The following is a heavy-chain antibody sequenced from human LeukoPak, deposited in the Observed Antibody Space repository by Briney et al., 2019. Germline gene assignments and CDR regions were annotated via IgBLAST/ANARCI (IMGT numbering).Heavy chain of an antibody. V-gene: IGHV1-18*01. CDR1: GYTLTELS. D-gene: IGHD3-10*01. Sequence: ASVTVSCKVSGYTLTELSMHWVRQAPGQGLEWMGWISAYNGNTDYAQKLQGRVTMTTDTSTSTAYMELRSLTSEDTAMYYCARDWGVIVGGVYYYMDVWGKGTTVTVSS. CDR3: ARDWGVIVGGVYYYMDV. CDR2: ISAYNGNT. J-gene: IGHJ6*03.